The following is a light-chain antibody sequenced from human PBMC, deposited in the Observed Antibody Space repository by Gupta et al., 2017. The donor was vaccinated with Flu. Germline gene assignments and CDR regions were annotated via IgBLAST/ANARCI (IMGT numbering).Light chain of an antibody. V-gene: IGKV1-39*01. CDR3: LQSDSTPLLT. Sequence: SSLSASVGDRVTITCRASHSISNYLNWYQKKPGEAPKLLIYRASSLQSGVPSRFSGSGYGTDFTLTISSRQPEDRARYFCLQSDSTPLLTFGHGTKVDIK. CDR1: HSISNY. CDR2: RAS. J-gene: IGKJ1*01.